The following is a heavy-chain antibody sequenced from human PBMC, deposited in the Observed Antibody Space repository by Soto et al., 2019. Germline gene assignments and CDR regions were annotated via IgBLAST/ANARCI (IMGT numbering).Heavy chain of an antibody. Sequence: PSETLSLTCTVSGASISSHYWSWIRKPPGKGLEWIGDIYYSGNTNYNPSLKSRVTISADTSKNQFSLNLSSVTAADTAVYYCARVGGGSLKPLNWFDPWGQGTLVTVSS. D-gene: IGHD2-15*01. CDR1: GASISSHY. J-gene: IGHJ5*02. V-gene: IGHV4-59*08. CDR2: IYYSGNT. CDR3: ARVGGGSLKPLNWFDP.